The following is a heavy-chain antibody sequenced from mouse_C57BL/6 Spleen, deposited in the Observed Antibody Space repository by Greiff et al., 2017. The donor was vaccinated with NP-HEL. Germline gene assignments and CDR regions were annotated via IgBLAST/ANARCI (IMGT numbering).Heavy chain of an antibody. CDR3: ARGYSNPYYAMDY. Sequence: QVQLQQPGAELVKPGASVKMSCKASGYTFTSYWITWVKQRPGQGLEWIGDIYPGSGSTNYNEKFKSKATLTVDTSSSTAYMQLSSLTSEDSAVYYCARGYSNPYYAMDYWGQGTSVTVSS. CDR1: GYTFTSYW. D-gene: IGHD2-5*01. J-gene: IGHJ4*01. CDR2: IYPGSGST. V-gene: IGHV1-55*01.